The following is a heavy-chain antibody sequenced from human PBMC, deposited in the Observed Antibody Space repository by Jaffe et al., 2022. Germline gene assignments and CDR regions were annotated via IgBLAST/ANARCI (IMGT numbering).Heavy chain of an antibody. CDR1: GFTFSDAW. CDR3: TTTQTIFGVVTHIFDH. V-gene: IGHV3-15*01. J-gene: IGHJ4*02. Sequence: EVQLVESGGGLVKPGGSLRLSCAASGFTFSDAWMSWVRQAPGKGLEWVGRVKSKTRGGTTDFAEPVKGRFTISRDDSKSTLYLEMNSLKTEDTAVYYCTTTQTIFGVVTHIFDHWGQGTLVTVSS. CDR2: VKSKTRGGTT. D-gene: IGHD3-3*01.